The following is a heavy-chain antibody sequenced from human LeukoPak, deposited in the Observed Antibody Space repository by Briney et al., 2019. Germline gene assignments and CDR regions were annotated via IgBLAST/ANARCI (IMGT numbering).Heavy chain of an antibody. CDR2: IYHSGST. CDR3: ARGLLWFGDQPHFDY. Sequence: SETLSLTCAVSGGSISSSNWWSWVLQPPGKGLEWIVEIYHSGSTNYNPSLKSRVTISVDKSKNQFSLKLSSVTAADTAVYYCARGLLWFGDQPHFDYWGQGTLVTVSS. D-gene: IGHD3-10*01. J-gene: IGHJ4*02. V-gene: IGHV4-4*02. CDR1: GGSISSSNW.